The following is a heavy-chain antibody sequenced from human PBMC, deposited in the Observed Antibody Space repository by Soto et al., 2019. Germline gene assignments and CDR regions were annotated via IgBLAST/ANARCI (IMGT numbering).Heavy chain of an antibody. CDR2: IHTGGVT. CDR1: GFTVNSYY. CDR3: AREKGTGDWDNFFHY. Sequence: EVQLVESGGGLVQPGGSLRLSCEASGFTVNSYYMSWVRQAPGKGLEWVAGIHTGGVTYYADSVKGRFIISRDNSKNTLYLQMSSLRAEDTAVYYCAREKGTGDWDNFFHYWGQGALVTVSS. D-gene: IGHD3-3*01. V-gene: IGHV3-66*01. J-gene: IGHJ4*02.